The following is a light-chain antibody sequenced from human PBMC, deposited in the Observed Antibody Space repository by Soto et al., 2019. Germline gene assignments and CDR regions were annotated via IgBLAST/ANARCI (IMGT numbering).Light chain of an antibody. Sequence: DSQMTQSPSPLSASVGDRATITCRASQSITNWVAWYQQKVGRAPKLLLYDASTLETGVPSRFSGSGSGTEFTLTISSLQPDDFATYYCQQYKIYAQTCGQGTRWIS. CDR1: QSITNW. CDR3: QQYKIYAQT. J-gene: IGKJ1*01. V-gene: IGKV1-5*01. CDR2: DAS.